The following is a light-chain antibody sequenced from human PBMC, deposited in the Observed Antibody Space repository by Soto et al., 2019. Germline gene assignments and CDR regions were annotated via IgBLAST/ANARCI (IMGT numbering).Light chain of an antibody. CDR1: QGIGND. CDR3: LQDYNYPRT. Sequence: AIQMTQSPSSLSASVGDRVTITCRASQGIGNDLGWYQQKPGQAPNLLIYAASSLQSGVPSRFSGSGSGTDFTLTISSLHPEDFATYYCLQDYNYPRTFGQGTKVEIK. V-gene: IGKV1-6*01. J-gene: IGKJ1*01. CDR2: AAS.